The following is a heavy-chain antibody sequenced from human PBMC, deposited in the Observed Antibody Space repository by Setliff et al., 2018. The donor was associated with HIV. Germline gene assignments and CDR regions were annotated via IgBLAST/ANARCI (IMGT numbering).Heavy chain of an antibody. CDR2: IYYSGYYKA. V-gene: IGHV4-30-4*01. Sequence: SETLSLTCSDSGASINNGDYYWSWIRQSPGEGLEWIGYIYYSGYYKAYYDSNPALKSRFSASGDTSRNQFSLELQSMTAADTAMYYCARAISFDFPSGLKGTFDVWGLGTMVTVSS. J-gene: IGHJ3*01. D-gene: IGHD3-16*01. CDR1: GASINNGDYY. CDR3: ARAISFDFPSGLKGTFDV.